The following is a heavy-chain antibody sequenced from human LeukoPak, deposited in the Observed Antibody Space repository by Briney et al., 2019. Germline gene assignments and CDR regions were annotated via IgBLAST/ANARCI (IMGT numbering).Heavy chain of an antibody. CDR2: ISGRGGST. CDR1: GFTFTSNA. CDR3: ASSYGVRGQDWFDR. Sequence: GGSLRLSCVPSGFTFTSNAMSWVRHAPGEGLEWVSAISGRGGSTYYADSVKGRFTISRDNSKNTLYMQMNSLRAEDTAVYYCASSYGVRGQDWFDRWGQGTLVTVSS. D-gene: IGHD2-21*01. J-gene: IGHJ5*02. V-gene: IGHV3-23*01.